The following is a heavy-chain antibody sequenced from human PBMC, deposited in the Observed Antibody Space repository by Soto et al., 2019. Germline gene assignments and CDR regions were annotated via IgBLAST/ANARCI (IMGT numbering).Heavy chain of an antibody. D-gene: IGHD3-3*01. V-gene: IGHV1-69*01. CDR3: ARSRRRITIHSDAFDI. CDR1: GGTFSSYA. J-gene: IGHJ3*02. Sequence: QVQLVQSGAEVKKPGSSVKVSCKASGGTFSSYAISWVRQAPGQGLEWMGGIIPIFGTANYAQKFQGRVTITADESTSTAYMELSSLRSEDTAVYYCARSRRRITIHSDAFDIWGQGTMVTVSS. CDR2: IIPIFGTA.